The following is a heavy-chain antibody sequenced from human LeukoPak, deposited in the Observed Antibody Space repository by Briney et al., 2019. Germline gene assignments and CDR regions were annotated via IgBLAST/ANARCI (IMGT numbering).Heavy chain of an antibody. V-gene: IGHV3-53*01. CDR2: IYSDNT. Sequence: GGSLRLSCTVSGFTVSSNSMSWVRQAPGKGLEWVSFIYSDNTHYSDSVKGRFTISRDNARNSLYLQMNSLRAEDTAVYYCARDTGGIPHFDYWGQGTLVTVSS. CDR1: GFTVSSNS. D-gene: IGHD3-10*01. J-gene: IGHJ4*02. CDR3: ARDTGGIPHFDY.